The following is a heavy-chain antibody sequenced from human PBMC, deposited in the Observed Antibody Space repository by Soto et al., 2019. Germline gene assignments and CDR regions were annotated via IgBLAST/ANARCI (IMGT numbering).Heavy chain of an antibody. CDR3: ARAPRYCSGGSCYALDY. Sequence: QVQLVESGGGLVKPGGSLRLSCAASGFTFSDYHMSWIRQAPGKGLEWVSYISSSDTTIYYADSVKGRFTISRDNAKNSLYLQMNSLRAGDTAVYYCARAPRYCSGGSCYALDYWGQGTLVTVSS. D-gene: IGHD2-15*01. V-gene: IGHV3-11*01. CDR2: ISSSDTTI. J-gene: IGHJ4*02. CDR1: GFTFSDYH.